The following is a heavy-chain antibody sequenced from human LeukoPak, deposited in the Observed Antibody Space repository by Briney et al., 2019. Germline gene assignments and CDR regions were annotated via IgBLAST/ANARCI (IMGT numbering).Heavy chain of an antibody. CDR2: IYTGGST. V-gene: IGHV4-4*07. CDR1: GGSISSYY. J-gene: IGHJ6*03. Sequence: SETLSLTCTVSGGSISSYYWSWIRQPAGKGLEWIGRIYTGGSTNYNPSLKSRVTMSVDTSKNQFSLKLSSVTAADTAVYYCARDHHRRDCYNSDYYYYYMDVWGKGTTVTVPS. CDR3: ARDHHRRDCYNSDYYYYYMDV. D-gene: IGHD5-24*01.